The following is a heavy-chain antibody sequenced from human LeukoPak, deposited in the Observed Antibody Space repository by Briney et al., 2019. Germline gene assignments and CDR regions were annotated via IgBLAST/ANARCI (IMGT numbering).Heavy chain of an antibody. D-gene: IGHD6-13*01. CDR2: ISSSSSYI. J-gene: IGHJ4*02. Sequence: GGSLRLSCAASGFTFSSYSMNWVRQAPGKGLEWVSSISSSSSYIYYADSVKGRFTISRDNAKNSLYLQMNSLRAEDTAVYYCARVGNIAAVRTFDYWAREPWSPSPQ. CDR3: ARVGNIAAVRTFDY. V-gene: IGHV3-21*01. CDR1: GFTFSSYS.